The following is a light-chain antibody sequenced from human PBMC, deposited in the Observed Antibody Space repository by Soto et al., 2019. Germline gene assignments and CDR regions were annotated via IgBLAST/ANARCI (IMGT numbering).Light chain of an antibody. CDR1: SSDIGAYNY. Sequence: QSVLTQPASVSGSPGQSITVSCTGTSSDIGAYNYVSWYQQHPGKAPKVIIYEVNNRPSGVSNRYYGSKSGNSASLTISGLQADDEADYYCCSLTTSHTYVFGSGTKVTVL. CDR2: EVN. V-gene: IGLV2-14*03. CDR3: CSLTTSHTYV. J-gene: IGLJ1*01.